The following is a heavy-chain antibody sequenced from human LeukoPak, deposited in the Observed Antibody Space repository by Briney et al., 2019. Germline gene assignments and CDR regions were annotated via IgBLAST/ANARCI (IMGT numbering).Heavy chain of an antibody. V-gene: IGHV3-21*01. J-gene: IGHJ4*02. Sequence: GGSLRLSCAASGFTFSSYEMNWVRQAPGKGLEWVSSISSSSTYIFYADSVKGRFTISRDNAKNSLYLQMNSLRAEDTAVYYCASWHSSSGWDYWGQGTLVTVSS. CDR3: ASWHSSSGWDY. CDR2: ISSSSTYI. CDR1: GFTFSSYE. D-gene: IGHD6-19*01.